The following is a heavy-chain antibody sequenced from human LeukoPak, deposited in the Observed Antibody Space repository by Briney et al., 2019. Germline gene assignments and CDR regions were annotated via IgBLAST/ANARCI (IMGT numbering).Heavy chain of an antibody. J-gene: IGHJ4*02. CDR2: ISYVVSNK. Sequence: GRSLRLSCAAPGFTFSSYGMHWVRPAPGKGLERVAVISYVVSNKYSADSVKGRFTISRDNSKNTLYLQMNSLRAEDTAVYYCAKERGYSGYFWGQGTLVTVSS. CDR1: GFTFSSYG. CDR3: AKERGYSGYF. V-gene: IGHV3-30*18. D-gene: IGHD5-12*01.